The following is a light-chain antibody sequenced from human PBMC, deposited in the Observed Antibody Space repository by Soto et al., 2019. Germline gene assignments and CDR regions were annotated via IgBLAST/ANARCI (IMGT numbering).Light chain of an antibody. V-gene: IGLV1-40*01. Sequence: QSALTQPPSVSGAPGQRVTISCTGSSSNIGAGYDVHWYQQLPGTAPKLLIYGNSNRPSGVPDRLSGSKSGTSASLAITGLQAEDEADYYCQSYDSSLSVVFGGGTKLTVL. J-gene: IGLJ2*01. CDR1: SSNIGAGYD. CDR2: GNS. CDR3: QSYDSSLSVV.